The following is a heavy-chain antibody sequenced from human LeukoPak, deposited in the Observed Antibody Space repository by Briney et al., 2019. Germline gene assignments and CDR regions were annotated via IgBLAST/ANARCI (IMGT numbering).Heavy chain of an antibody. V-gene: IGHV1-2*02. CDR1: GYTFTGDY. Sequence: ASVKVSCKASGYTFTGDYMHWVRQAPGQGLEWMGWINPNSGGTNYAQKFQGRVTMTRDTSISTAYMELSRLRSDDTAVYYCAREPVYGDYGVDYWGQGTLVTVSS. D-gene: IGHD4-17*01. J-gene: IGHJ4*02. CDR2: INPNSGGT. CDR3: AREPVYGDYGVDY.